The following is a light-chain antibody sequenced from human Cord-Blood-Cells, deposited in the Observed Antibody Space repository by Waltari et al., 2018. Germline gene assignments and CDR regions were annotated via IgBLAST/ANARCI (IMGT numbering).Light chain of an antibody. Sequence: QSALTQPASVSGSPGQSINISCTGTSSDVGSYHLVSWYQQHPGKAPKLMIYAGSTRPSGVSNRFSGSKSGNTASLTISGLQAEDEADYYCCSYAGSSTVFGGGTKLTVL. J-gene: IGLJ3*02. CDR2: AGS. V-gene: IGLV2-23*01. CDR3: CSYAGSSTV. CDR1: SSDVGSYHL.